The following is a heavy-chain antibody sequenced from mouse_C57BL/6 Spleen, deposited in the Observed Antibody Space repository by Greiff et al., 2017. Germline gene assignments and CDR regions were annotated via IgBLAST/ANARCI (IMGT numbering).Heavy chain of an antibody. V-gene: IGHV1-42*01. Sequence: EVQLQQSGPELVKPGASVKISCKASGYSFTGYYMNWVKQSPEKSLEWIGEINPSTGGTTYNQKFKAKATLTVDKSSSTAYIQLKSLTSEDSAVYYCAREGTGTWYFDVWGTGTTVTVSS. CDR2: INPSTGGT. J-gene: IGHJ1*03. CDR1: GYSFTGYY. CDR3: AREGTGTWYFDV. D-gene: IGHD4-1*01.